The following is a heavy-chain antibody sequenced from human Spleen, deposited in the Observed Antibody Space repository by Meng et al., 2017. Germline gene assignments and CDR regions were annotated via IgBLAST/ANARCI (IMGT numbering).Heavy chain of an antibody. J-gene: IGHJ4*02. D-gene: IGHD3-10*01. V-gene: IGHV3-30*04. CDR3: AREIEITMVRGVPNYFDY. CDR1: GFTFSSYA. CDR2: ISYDGSNK. Sequence: GESLKISCAASGFTFSSYAMHWVRQAPGKGLEWVAVISYDGSNKYYADSVKGRFTISRDNSKNTLYLQMNSLRAEDTAVYYCAREIEITMVRGVPNYFDYWGQGTLVTVSS.